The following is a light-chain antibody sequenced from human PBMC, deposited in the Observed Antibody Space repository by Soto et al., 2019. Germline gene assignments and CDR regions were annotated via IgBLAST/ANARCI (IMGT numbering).Light chain of an antibody. CDR3: QQRSNWPLT. CDR1: QSVSSL. Sequence: EIVLTQSPATLSVSPGERVALSCRASQSVSSLLAWYQQKPGQAPRLLIYDASNRATGIPARFSGSGSGTDFTLTISSLAPEDFAVYYCQQRSNWPLTFGGGTKVEIK. CDR2: DAS. V-gene: IGKV3-11*01. J-gene: IGKJ4*01.